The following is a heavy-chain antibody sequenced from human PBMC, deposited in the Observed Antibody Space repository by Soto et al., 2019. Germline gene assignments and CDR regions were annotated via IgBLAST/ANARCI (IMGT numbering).Heavy chain of an antibody. CDR3: AREGEGDSSSPYLLNWFDP. CDR1: GFTFSSYG. D-gene: IGHD6-13*01. J-gene: IGHJ5*02. V-gene: IGHV3-33*01. CDR2: IWYDGSNK. Sequence: GGSLRLSCAASGFTFSSYGMHWVRQAPGKGLEWVAVIWYDGSNKYYADSVKGRFTISRDNSKNTLYLQMNSLRAEDTAVYYCAREGEGDSSSPYLLNWFDPWGQGTLVTVSS.